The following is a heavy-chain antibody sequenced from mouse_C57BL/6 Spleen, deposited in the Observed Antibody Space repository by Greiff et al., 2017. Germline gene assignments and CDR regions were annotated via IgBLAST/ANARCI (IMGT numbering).Heavy chain of an antibody. CDR1: GYTFTDHI. CDR3: GTTVVAGDYYAMDY. V-gene: IGHV1-11*01. J-gene: IGHJ4*01. D-gene: IGHD1-1*01. CDR2: IYPVSGET. Sequence: QVHVKQSGAELASPGASVTLSCKASGYTFTDHIMNWVKKRPGQGLEWIGRIYPVSGETNYNQKFMGKATFSVDRSSSTVYMVLNSLTSEDPAVYYCGTTVVAGDYYAMDYWGQGTSVTVSS.